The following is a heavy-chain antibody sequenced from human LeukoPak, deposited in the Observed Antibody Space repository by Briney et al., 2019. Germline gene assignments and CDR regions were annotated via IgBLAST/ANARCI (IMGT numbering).Heavy chain of an antibody. CDR2: ISGSGGST. J-gene: IGHJ5*02. CDR1: GFTFSSYA. V-gene: IGHV3-23*01. Sequence: GGSLRLSCAAAGFTFSSYAMNWVRQAPGKGLEWVSVISGSGGSTYYADSVKGRFTISRDNAKNSLYLQMNSLRAEDTAVYYCARGLRAGYNWFDPWGQGTLVTVSS. CDR3: ARGLRAGYNWFDP. D-gene: IGHD3-16*01.